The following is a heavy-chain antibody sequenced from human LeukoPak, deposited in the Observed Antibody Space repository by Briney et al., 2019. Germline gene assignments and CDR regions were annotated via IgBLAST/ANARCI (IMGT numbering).Heavy chain of an antibody. CDR3: AKELHSSSWSYYFDY. CDR2: IWYDGSNK. CDR1: GFTFSSYG. V-gene: IGHV3-33*06. Sequence: GGSLRLSCAASGFTFSSYGMHWVRQAPGKGLEWVAVIWYDGSNKYYADSVKGRFTISRDNSKNTLYLQMNSLRAEDTAVYYCAKELHSSSWSYYFDYWGQGTLVTVSS. D-gene: IGHD6-13*01. J-gene: IGHJ4*02.